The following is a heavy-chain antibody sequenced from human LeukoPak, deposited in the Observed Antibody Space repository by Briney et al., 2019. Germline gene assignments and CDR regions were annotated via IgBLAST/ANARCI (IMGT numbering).Heavy chain of an antibody. CDR3: ARLKGQLWTPAQADY. V-gene: IGHV4-39*01. J-gene: IGHJ4*02. Sequence: PSETLSLTCTVSVGPISSSYHYLGWIRQPPGKGLEWIGSIYYSGSSHYNPSLKSRITISVDTSKNQFSLKLSSVTAADTAVFYCARLKGQLWTPAQADYWGQGTLVTVSS. CDR2: IYYSGSS. CDR1: VGPISSSYHY. D-gene: IGHD5-18*01.